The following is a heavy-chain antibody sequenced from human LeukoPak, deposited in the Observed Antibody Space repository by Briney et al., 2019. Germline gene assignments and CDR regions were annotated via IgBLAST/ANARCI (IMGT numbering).Heavy chain of an antibody. J-gene: IGHJ4*02. Sequence: SETLSLTCAVYGGPFSGYYWSWIRQPPGKGLEWIGEINHSGSTNYNPSLKSRVTISVDTSKNQFSLKLSSVTAADTAVYYCARGAVVVPALFDYWGQGTLVTVSS. V-gene: IGHV4-34*01. CDR3: ARGAVVVPALFDY. CDR2: INHSGST. CDR1: GGPFSGYY. D-gene: IGHD2-2*01.